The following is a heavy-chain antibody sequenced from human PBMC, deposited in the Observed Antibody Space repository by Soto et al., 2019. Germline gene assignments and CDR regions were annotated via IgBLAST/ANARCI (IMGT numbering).Heavy chain of an antibody. CDR1: GFTFSSYA. V-gene: IGHV3-30-3*01. J-gene: IGHJ6*02. D-gene: IGHD3-3*01. CDR3: VRFRENYYYYYGMDV. CDR2: ISYDGSNK. Sequence: PGGSLRLSCAASGFTFSSYAMHWVRQAPGKGLEWVAVISYDGSNKYYADSVKGRFTISRDNSKNTLYLQMNSLRAEDTAVYYCVRFRENYYYYYGMDVWGQGTTVTVSS.